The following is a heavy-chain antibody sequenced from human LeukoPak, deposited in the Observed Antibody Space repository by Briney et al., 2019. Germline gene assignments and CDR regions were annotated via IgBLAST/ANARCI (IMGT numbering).Heavy chain of an antibody. V-gene: IGHV1-69*13. Sequence: SVKVSCKASGGSFSSYGITWVRQAPGHGLEWMGGIFPTFGTTKSAQKFQGRVTITADETTSTASMELSSLTSEDTAVYYCARGPSITMVRGPIPDYWGQGTLVTVSS. CDR1: GGSFSSYG. J-gene: IGHJ4*02. CDR2: IFPTFGTT. CDR3: ARGPSITMVRGPIPDY. D-gene: IGHD3-10*01.